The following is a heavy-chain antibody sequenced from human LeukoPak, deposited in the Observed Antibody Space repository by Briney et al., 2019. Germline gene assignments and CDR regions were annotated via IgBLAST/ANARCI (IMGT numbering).Heavy chain of an antibody. CDR2: IWSDGNNK. V-gene: IGHV3-33*06. Sequence: PGGSLRLSCAATGFTFSTYGMHWVRQAPGKGLEWVAVIWSDGNNKFYADSVKGRFTSSRDNSRNTLSLQMNSLRAEDTAVYYCVKERGPFDAFDIWGQGTMVTVSS. CDR3: VKERGPFDAFDI. J-gene: IGHJ3*02. CDR1: GFTFSTYG.